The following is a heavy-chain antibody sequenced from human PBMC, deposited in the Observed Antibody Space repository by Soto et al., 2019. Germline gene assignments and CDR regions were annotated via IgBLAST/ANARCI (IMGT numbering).Heavy chain of an antibody. Sequence: EVQLVESGGGLVKPGGSLRLSCAASGFTFSSDSVNWVRQAPGKGLEWVSSISSSSRYIYYADSVRGRFTISRDNAKNSLYLQMNSLRAEDTAVYYCTRDRKSCGGDCPEVSRWFDLWGRGTLVAVSS. CDR2: ISSSSRYI. CDR1: GFTFSSDS. D-gene: IGHD2-21*02. V-gene: IGHV3-21*01. CDR3: TRDRKSCGGDCPEVSRWFDL. J-gene: IGHJ2*01.